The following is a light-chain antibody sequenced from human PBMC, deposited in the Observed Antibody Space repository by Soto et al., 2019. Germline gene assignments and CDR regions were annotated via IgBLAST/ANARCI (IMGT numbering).Light chain of an antibody. J-gene: IGLJ2*01. Sequence: QSVLPQPPSASGTPGQRVTISCSGSSSNIGSNTVNWYQQLPGTAPKLLIYSNNQRPSGVPDRFSGSKSGTSASLAISGLQSEAEADYYCAAWDDSLNGVVVGGGTQLTVL. CDR3: AAWDDSLNGVV. CDR1: SSNIGSNT. CDR2: SNN. V-gene: IGLV1-44*01.